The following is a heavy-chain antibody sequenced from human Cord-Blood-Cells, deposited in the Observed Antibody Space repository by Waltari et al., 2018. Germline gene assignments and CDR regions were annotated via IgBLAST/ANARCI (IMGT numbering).Heavy chain of an antibody. V-gene: IGHV6-1*01. CDR3: ARAYPSDWAGGQFDY. D-gene: IGHD3-9*01. J-gene: IGHJ4*02. CDR1: GGSVPSNSAG. CDR2: TYYRSKWYN. Sequence: QVQLQQSGPGLVKPSQTLSLPCAIPGGSVPSNSAGWNWIRQSPSRGLEWLGRTYYRSKWYNDYAVSVKSRITINPDTSKNQFSLQLNSVTPEDTAVYYCARAYPSDWAGGQFDYWGQGTLVTVSS.